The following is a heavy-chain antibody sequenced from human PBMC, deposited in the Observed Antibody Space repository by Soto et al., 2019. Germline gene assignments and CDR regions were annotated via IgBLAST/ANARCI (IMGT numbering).Heavy chain of an antibody. CDR1: GFTFSSYW. Sequence: GGSLRLSCAASGFTFSSYWMSWVRQAPGKGLEWVANIKQDGSGKYYVDSVKGRFTISRDNAKNSLYLQMNSLKTEDTAVYYCTSSGDLVGVTSFVYWGQGTLVTVSS. J-gene: IGHJ4*02. CDR3: TSSGDLVGVTSFVY. D-gene: IGHD1-26*01. CDR2: IKQDGSGK. V-gene: IGHV3-7*03.